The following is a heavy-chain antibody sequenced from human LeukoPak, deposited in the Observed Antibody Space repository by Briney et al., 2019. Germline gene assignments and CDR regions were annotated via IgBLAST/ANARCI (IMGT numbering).Heavy chain of an antibody. J-gene: IGHJ4*02. D-gene: IGHD3-9*01. V-gene: IGHV5-51*01. Sequence: GESLKVSCKGSGYSFTTYWIAWVRQMPGKGLEWMGITYPTDSDIRYSPSFQGQVTISADKSINTAYLQWSSLKASDTAMYYCARLTSLYYDILSGTDYDYWGQGTLVTVSS. CDR1: GYSFTTYW. CDR3: ARLTSLYYDILSGTDYDY. CDR2: TYPTDSDI.